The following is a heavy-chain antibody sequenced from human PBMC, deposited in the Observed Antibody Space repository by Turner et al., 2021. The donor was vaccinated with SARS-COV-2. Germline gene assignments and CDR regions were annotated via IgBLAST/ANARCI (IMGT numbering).Heavy chain of an antibody. CDR2: IIPILAID. V-gene: IGHV1-69*10. CDR1: GDTFSSYA. D-gene: IGHD6-19*01. J-gene: IGHJ6*02. Sequence: QVQLVQSGAEVKKPGSSVKVSCKASGDTFSSYAISWVRQAPGQGLEWMGGIIPILAIDNYAQKFQGRVTITADKSTSTAYMELSSLRSEDTAMYYCARQTISVAGNDYYGMDVWGQGTTVTVSS. CDR3: ARQTISVAGNDYYGMDV.